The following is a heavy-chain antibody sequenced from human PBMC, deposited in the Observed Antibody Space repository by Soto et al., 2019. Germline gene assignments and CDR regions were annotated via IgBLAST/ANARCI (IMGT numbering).Heavy chain of an antibody. D-gene: IGHD3-10*01. V-gene: IGHV3-64D*08. J-gene: IGHJ6*02. CDR1: GCTFSGRS. CDR3: IRGLYCLDF. CDR2: VSPNGNDK. Sequence: VGALRLSWSASGCTFSGRSMHWVLQAPGKGLEYVSGVSPNGNDKYYTDSVKGRFTISRDNSKNTLHLQMSSLRPEDTALFYCIRGLYCLDFWGQGTTVTVSS.